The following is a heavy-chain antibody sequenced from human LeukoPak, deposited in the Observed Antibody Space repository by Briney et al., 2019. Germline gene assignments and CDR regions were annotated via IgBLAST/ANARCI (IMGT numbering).Heavy chain of an antibody. V-gene: IGHV3-7*04. CDR1: GFIFSSYS. J-gene: IGHJ5*02. CDR3: ARDRRCGGSCYQFDP. CDR2: IKYDGSEK. D-gene: IGHD2-15*01. Sequence: PGGSLRLSCASSGFIFSSYSMNWVRQAPGKGLEWVANIKYDGSEKYYADSVKSRFTISRDNAKNSLYLQMTSLRADDTAVYYCARDRRCGGSCYQFDPWGQGTLVTVSS.